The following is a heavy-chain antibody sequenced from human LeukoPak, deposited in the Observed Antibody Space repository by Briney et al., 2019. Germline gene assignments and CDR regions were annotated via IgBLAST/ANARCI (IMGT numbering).Heavy chain of an antibody. Sequence: SETLSLTCTVSGGSISSSSYYWGWIRQPPGKGLEWIGSIYYSGSTYYNPSLKSRVTISVDTSKNQFSLKLSSVTAADTAVYYCARDPTKSDDSSGYTDYWGQGTLVTVSS. CDR2: IYYSGST. V-gene: IGHV4-39*02. CDR1: GGSISSSSYY. CDR3: ARDPTKSDDSSGYTDY. J-gene: IGHJ4*02. D-gene: IGHD3-22*01.